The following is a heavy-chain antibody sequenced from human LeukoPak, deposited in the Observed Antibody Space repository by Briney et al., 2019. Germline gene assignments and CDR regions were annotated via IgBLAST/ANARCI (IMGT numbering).Heavy chain of an antibody. D-gene: IGHD2-15*01. CDR1: GFTFSSYA. CDR2: INSDGSST. V-gene: IGHV3-74*01. CDR3: ARPDGGGYSSGFY. J-gene: IGHJ1*01. Sequence: PGGSLRLSCAASGFTFSSYAMSWVRQAPGKGLVWVSRINSDGSSTSYADSVKGRFTISRDNAKNTLYLQMNSLRAEDTAVYYCARPDGGGYSSGFYWGQGTLVTVSS.